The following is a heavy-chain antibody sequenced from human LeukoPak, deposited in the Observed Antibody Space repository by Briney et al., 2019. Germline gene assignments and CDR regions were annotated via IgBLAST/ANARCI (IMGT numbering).Heavy chain of an antibody. CDR1: GFTFSSYA. V-gene: IGHV3-23*01. Sequence: PGGSLRLSCATSGFTFSSYAMSWVRQAPGKGLEWVSGIGASGGSTYYADSVKGRFTISRDNSKNTLYLQMNSLRTEDTAVYYCAKFSGSYFVFSPIDYWGQGTLVTVSS. CDR2: IGASGGST. CDR3: AKFSGSYFVFSPIDY. D-gene: IGHD1-26*01. J-gene: IGHJ4*02.